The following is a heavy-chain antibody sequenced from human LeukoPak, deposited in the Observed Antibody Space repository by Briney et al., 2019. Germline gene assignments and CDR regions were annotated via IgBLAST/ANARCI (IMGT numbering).Heavy chain of an antibody. CDR3: ARPYDNDGYYYAHFDY. V-gene: IGHV4-59*08. Sequence: PSETLSLTCTVSGGSLSSYYWSWIRQPPGKGLEWIGYIYYSGSTNYNPSLKSRVTISIDTSKNQLSLKLSSVTAADTAVYYCARPYDNDGYYYAHFDYWGQGTLVTVSS. J-gene: IGHJ4*02. D-gene: IGHD3-22*01. CDR2: IYYSGST. CDR1: GGSLSSYY.